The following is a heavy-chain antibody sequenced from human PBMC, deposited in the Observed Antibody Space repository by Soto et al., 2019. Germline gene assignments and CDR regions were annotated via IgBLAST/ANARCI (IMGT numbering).Heavy chain of an antibody. CDR1: GFTFSNYA. D-gene: IGHD2-2*01. Sequence: PGGSLRLSCGSSGFTFSNYAIHWVRQAPGRGLEWVAVISYDGRTKYYADSAQGRFAISRDNSANTVFLQMNSLRAEDTAVYYCARAGLGDFAVVPHATNFYYGLDVWGQGTTVTVSS. CDR3: ARAGLGDFAVVPHATNFYYGLDV. CDR2: ISYDGRTK. V-gene: IGHV3-30*09. J-gene: IGHJ6*02.